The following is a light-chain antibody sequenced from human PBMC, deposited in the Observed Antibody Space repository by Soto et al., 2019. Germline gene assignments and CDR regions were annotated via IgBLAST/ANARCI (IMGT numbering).Light chain of an antibody. J-gene: IGLJ2*01. CDR3: AAWDDSLRGVV. CDR1: SSNIGSNS. V-gene: IGLV1-47*01. Sequence: QSVLTQPPSASGTPGQRVTISCSGSSSNIGSNSVHWYQQLPGTAPKLLIYSNSQRPSGVPERISGSKSGTSASLAISGLRSEDEADYYCAAWDDSLRGVVFGGGTKVTVL. CDR2: SNS.